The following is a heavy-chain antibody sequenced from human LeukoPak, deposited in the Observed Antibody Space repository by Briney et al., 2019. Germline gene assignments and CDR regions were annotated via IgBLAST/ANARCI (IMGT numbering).Heavy chain of an antibody. CDR1: GGSISSSIYY. V-gene: IGHV4-39*01. CDR3: ARVYGSGTYFFDY. J-gene: IGHJ4*02. D-gene: IGHD3-10*01. CDR2: IYYGGST. Sequence: PSETLSLTCTVSGGSISSSIYYWGWIRQPPGKGLEWIGSIYYGGSTYYNPSLKSRVTISVDTSKNQFSLKLSSVTAADTAVYYCARVYGSGTYFFDYWGQGTLVTVSS.